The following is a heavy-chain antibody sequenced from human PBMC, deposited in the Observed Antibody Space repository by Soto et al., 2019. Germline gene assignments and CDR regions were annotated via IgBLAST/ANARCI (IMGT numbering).Heavy chain of an antibody. V-gene: IGHV4-59*08. CDR3: ARRYSSALAI. J-gene: IGHJ3*02. D-gene: IGHD6-13*01. Sequence: VSGDSIGSSYWRWIRQPPGKGLEWIASISYSGLTHYSPSLESRATISVDTPKDQFSLKLSSVTAADTAVYNCARRYSSALAIWGQGTMVTV. CDR2: ISYSGLT. CDR1: GDSIGSSY.